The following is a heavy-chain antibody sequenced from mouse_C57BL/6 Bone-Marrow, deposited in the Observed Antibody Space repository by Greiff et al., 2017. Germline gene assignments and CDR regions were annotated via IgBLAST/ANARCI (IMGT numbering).Heavy chain of an antibody. CDR3: TTWITTGVDY. J-gene: IGHJ2*01. CDR2: IDPEDGDT. V-gene: IGHV14-1*01. Sequence: VQLQQSGAELVRPGASVTLSCTASGFNFKDYYMHWVKQRPEQGLEWIGRIDPEDGDTEYAPKFQGKDTMTTDTSSNTAYLQFRSLTSVDTDVYYCTTWITTGVDYWGQGTTLTVSA. D-gene: IGHD1-1*01. CDR1: GFNFKDYY.